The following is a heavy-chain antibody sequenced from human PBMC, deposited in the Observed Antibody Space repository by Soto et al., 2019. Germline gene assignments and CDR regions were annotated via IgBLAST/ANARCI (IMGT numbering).Heavy chain of an antibody. Sequence: EVQLVQSGAEVKKPGESLRISCKGAGYSFTSYWISWVRQMPGKVLEWMGRIDPSDSYTNDSPSFQGHVTISADKSISTAYLQWSSLKASDTAMYYCARLGGGSYNLRVIDYWGQGTLVTVSS. CDR2: IDPSDSYT. J-gene: IGHJ4*02. V-gene: IGHV5-10-1*03. D-gene: IGHD1-26*01. CDR3: ARLGGGSYNLRVIDY. CDR1: GYSFTSYW.